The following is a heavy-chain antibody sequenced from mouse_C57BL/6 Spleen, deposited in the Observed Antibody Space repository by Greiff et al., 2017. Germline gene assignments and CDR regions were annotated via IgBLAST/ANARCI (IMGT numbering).Heavy chain of an antibody. V-gene: IGHV5-17*01. D-gene: IGHD2-3*01. CDR3: ARVEDGYSYYAMDY. J-gene: IGHJ4*01. CDR2: ISSGSSTI. CDR1: GFTFSDYG. Sequence: DVMLVESGGGLVKPGGSLKLSCAASGFTFSDYGMHWVRQAPEKGLEWVAYISSGSSTIYYADTVKGRFTISRDNAKNTLFLQMTSLRSEDTAMYYCARVEDGYSYYAMDYWGQGTSGTVSS.